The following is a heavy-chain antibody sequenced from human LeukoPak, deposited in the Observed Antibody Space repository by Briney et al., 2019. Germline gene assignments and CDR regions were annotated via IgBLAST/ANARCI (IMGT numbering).Heavy chain of an antibody. J-gene: IGHJ5*02. V-gene: IGHV3-23*01. D-gene: IGHD2-15*01. CDR3: AKTQGYYDA. Sequence: PGGSLRLSCAASGFTFSNYAMNWVRQAPGKGLEMVSGIYGDDDKTVYGDAVKGQFTISRDNSKNTLFLQMNSLRADDTAVYYCAKTQGYYDAWGQGALVTVSS. CDR1: GFTFSNYA. CDR2: IYGDDDKT.